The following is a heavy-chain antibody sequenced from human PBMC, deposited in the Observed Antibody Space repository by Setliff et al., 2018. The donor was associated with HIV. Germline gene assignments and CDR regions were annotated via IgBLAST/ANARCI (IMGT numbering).Heavy chain of an antibody. CDR1: GFSFRNSFYN. V-gene: IGHV4-39*07. J-gene: IGHJ6*02. D-gene: IGHD4-17*01. CDR3: ARGGPTVAFGLDV. CDR2: IYYSGTT. Sequence: SETLSLTCNVSGFSFRNSFYNWGWIRQPPGKGLEWIGTIYYSGTTYYYPSLKGRVAISLDTSNNQFSLNLNSVTAADTAVYYCARGGPTVAFGLDVWGQGTTVTVSS.